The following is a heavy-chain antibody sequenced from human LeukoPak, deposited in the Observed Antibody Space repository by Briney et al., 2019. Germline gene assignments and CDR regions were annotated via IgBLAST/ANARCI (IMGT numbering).Heavy chain of an antibody. D-gene: IGHD3-10*01. V-gene: IGHV3-30-3*01. CDR3: ARDARYYGSGSHPFDY. Sequence: PGRSLRLSCAASGFTFSSYAMHWVCQAPGKGLEWVAVISYDGSNKYYADSVKGRFTISRDNSKNTLYLQMNSLRAEDTAVYYCARDARYYGSGSHPFDYWGQGTLVTVSS. CDR2: ISYDGSNK. J-gene: IGHJ4*02. CDR1: GFTFSSYA.